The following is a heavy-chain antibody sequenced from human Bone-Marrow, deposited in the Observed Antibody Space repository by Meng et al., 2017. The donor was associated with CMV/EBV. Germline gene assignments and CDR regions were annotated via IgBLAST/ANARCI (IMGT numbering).Heavy chain of an antibody. V-gene: IGHV4-39*01. J-gene: IGHJ5*02. Sequence: SETLSLTCSVSGDSIMKNNYYWGWIRQSPGKGLEWIGSAFFSGSAYYNPPLKSRVSLSVDTSKNQFSLQLTSVTAANTAVYYCARLPGGDNSTPDPWGPGTLVTVSS. D-gene: IGHD5-24*01. CDR1: GDSIMKNNYY. CDR2: AFFSGSA. CDR3: ARLPGGDNSTPDP.